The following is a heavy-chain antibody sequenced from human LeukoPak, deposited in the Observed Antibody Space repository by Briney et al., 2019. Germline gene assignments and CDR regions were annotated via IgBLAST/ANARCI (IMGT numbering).Heavy chain of an antibody. V-gene: IGHV3-21*01. CDR1: GFTFSKYN. J-gene: IGHJ4*02. CDR2: ISSSSSYI. CDR3: ARDLKMILGYCSGGSCQRGGQDY. D-gene: IGHD2-15*01. Sequence: PGGSLRLSCAASGFTFSKYNMNWVRQAPGKGLEWVSSISSSSSYIYYADSVKGRFTISRDNAKNSLYLQMNSLRAEDTAVYYCARDLKMILGYCSGGSCQRGGQDYWGQGTLVTVSS.